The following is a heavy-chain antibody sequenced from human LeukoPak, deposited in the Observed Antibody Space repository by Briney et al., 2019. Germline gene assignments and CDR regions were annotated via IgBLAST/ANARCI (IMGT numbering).Heavy chain of an antibody. CDR3: ARDRKQWRHGYYYYGMDV. CDR2: ISAYNGNT. Sequence: ASVKVSCKASGYTFTSYGISWVRQAPGQGLEWMGWISAYNGNTNYAQKLQGRVTMTTDTSTSTAYMELRSLRSDDTAVYYCARDRKQWRHGYYYYGMDVWGQGTTVTVSS. CDR1: GYTFTSYG. D-gene: IGHD6-19*01. J-gene: IGHJ6*02. V-gene: IGHV1-18*01.